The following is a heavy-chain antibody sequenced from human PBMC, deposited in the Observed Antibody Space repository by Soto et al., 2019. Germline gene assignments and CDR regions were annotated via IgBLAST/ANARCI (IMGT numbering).Heavy chain of an antibody. CDR3: ARHAYDSSGYYFRHWFDP. V-gene: IGHV5-51*01. D-gene: IGHD3-22*01. CDR1: GYSFTSYW. Sequence: GESLKISCKGSGYSFTSYWIGWVRQMPGKGLEWMGIIYPGDSDTRYSPSFQGQVTISADKSISTAYLQWSSLKASDTAMYYCARHAYDSSGYYFRHWFDPWGQGTLVTVS. CDR2: IYPGDSDT. J-gene: IGHJ5*02.